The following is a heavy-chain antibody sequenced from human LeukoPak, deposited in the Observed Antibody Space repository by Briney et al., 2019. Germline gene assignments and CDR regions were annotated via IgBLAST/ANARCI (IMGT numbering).Heavy chain of an antibody. D-gene: IGHD3-10*02. Sequence: PGGSLRLSCAASGFTFSSYEMNWVRQAPGKGLEWVASIITPSSFIYYADSVRGRFTISRDNAKNSLYLQMNSLRAEDTAVYYCAELGITMIGGVWGKGTTVTISS. CDR1: GFTFSSYE. J-gene: IGHJ6*04. V-gene: IGHV3-21*01. CDR3: AELGITMIGGV. CDR2: IITPSSFI.